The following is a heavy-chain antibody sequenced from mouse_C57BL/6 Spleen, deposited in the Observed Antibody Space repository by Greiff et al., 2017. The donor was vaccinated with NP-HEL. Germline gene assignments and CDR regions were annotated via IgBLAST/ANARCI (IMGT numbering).Heavy chain of an antibody. CDR3: ARSGWERAWFAD. Sequence: VQLQQPGAELVKPGASVKLSCKASGYTFTSYWMHWVKQRPGQGLEWIGMIHPNSGSTNYNEKFKSKATLTVDKSSSTAYMQLSSLTSEDSAVYYCARSGWERAWFADWGQGTLVTVSA. D-gene: IGHD4-1*01. CDR2: IHPNSGST. CDR1: GYTFTSYW. V-gene: IGHV1-64*01. J-gene: IGHJ3*01.